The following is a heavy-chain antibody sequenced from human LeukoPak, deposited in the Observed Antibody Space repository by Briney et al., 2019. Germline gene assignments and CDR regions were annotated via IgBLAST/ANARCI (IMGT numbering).Heavy chain of an antibody. D-gene: IGHD4-17*01. CDR2: ISGRSGST. Sequence: GGSLRLSCAASGFTFSSYAMSWVRQAPGKGLEWVSGISGRSGSTDYADSVKGRFAISRDNSKNTLYLQMNSLRAEDTAVYYCARELRRGDLDYWGQGTLVTVSS. J-gene: IGHJ4*02. V-gene: IGHV3-23*01. CDR1: GFTFSSYA. CDR3: ARELRRGDLDY.